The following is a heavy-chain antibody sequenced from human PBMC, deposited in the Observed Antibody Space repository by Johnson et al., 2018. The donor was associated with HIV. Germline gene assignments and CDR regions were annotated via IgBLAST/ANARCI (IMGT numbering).Heavy chain of an antibody. J-gene: IGHJ3*02. Sequence: VQLVESGGGVVRPGGSLRLSCGVSGFTFDDYAMSWVRQTPGKGLEWVSAISGSGGSTYYADSVKGRFTISRDNSKNTLYLQMNSLRAEDTAVYYCAKGGGSYSDAFDIWGQGTMVTVSS. CDR2: ISGSGGST. CDR3: AKGGGSYSDAFDI. D-gene: IGHD1-26*01. CDR1: GFTFDDYA. V-gene: IGHV3-23*04.